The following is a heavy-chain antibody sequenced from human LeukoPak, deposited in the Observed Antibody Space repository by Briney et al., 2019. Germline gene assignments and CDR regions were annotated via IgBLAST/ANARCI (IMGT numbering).Heavy chain of an antibody. V-gene: IGHV3-23*01. CDR3: APSDYDY. CDR1: GFTFSSYS. Sequence: PGGSLRLSCAASGFTFSSYSMNWVRQAPGKGLEWVSTISDNGGSTYYADSVKGRFTNSRDNSKNTLYLQMNSLRAEDTAAYYCAPSDYDYWGQGTLVTVSS. J-gene: IGHJ4*02. CDR2: ISDNGGST.